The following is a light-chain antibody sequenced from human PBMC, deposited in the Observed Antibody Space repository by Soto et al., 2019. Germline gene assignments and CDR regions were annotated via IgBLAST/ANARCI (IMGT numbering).Light chain of an antibody. CDR3: NSYTSKSTGV. J-gene: IGLJ1*01. CDR1: SSDVGGYGY. CDR2: EAS. V-gene: IGLV2-14*01. Sequence: QSALTQPASVSGSPGQSITISCTGTSSDVGGYGYVSWYQQHPGKAPKLIIYEASNRPSGVSNRFSGSKSGNTASLTISGLQAEDEADYYCNSYTSKSTGVFGTGTKLTVL.